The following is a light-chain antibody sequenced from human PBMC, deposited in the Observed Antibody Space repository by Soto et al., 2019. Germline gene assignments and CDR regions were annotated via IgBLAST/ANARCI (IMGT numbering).Light chain of an antibody. V-gene: IGKV3-15*01. J-gene: IGKJ4*01. CDR2: GAS. CDR3: QQYNNWPPHT. CDR1: QSVSSSY. Sequence: VMTQDPATLSVSPGEKATLSCRASQSVSSSYLAWYQQKPGQAPRLLIYGASTRATGIPARFSGSGSGTEFTLTISSLQSEDFAVYYCQQYNNWPPHTFGGGTKVDIK.